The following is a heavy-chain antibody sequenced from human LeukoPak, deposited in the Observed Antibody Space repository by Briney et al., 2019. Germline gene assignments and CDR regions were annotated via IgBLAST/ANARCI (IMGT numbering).Heavy chain of an antibody. Sequence: ASVKVSCKASGYTFTRYDINWVRQATGQGLEWMGWLNPKSGNTGHAQKFQGRVTMTRNTSISTAYMELSSLRSEDTAVYYCARDGHSSSWYGYYYYGMDVWGQGTTVTVSS. J-gene: IGHJ6*02. V-gene: IGHV1-8*01. CDR1: GYTFTRYD. D-gene: IGHD6-13*01. CDR2: LNPKSGNT. CDR3: ARDGHSSSWYGYYYYGMDV.